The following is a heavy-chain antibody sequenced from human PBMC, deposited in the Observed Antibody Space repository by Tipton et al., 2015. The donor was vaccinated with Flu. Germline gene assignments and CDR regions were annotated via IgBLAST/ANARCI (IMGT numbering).Heavy chain of an antibody. D-gene: IGHD4-11*01. Sequence: TLSLTCTVSGASITDSRYYWGWIRQPPGKGLEWIGSFYYTGDTFYKPSLKSRATISVDMSKKQFSLNLSSVTAADTAVYYCARLHSFYFYMDVWGKGTTVTVSS. CDR1: GASITDSRYY. J-gene: IGHJ6*03. CDR2: FYYTGDT. V-gene: IGHV4-39*01. CDR3: ARLHSFYFYMDV.